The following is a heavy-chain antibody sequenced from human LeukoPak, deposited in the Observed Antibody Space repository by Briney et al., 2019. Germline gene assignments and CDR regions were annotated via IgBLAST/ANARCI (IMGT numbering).Heavy chain of an antibody. J-gene: IGHJ4*02. D-gene: IGHD3-22*01. Sequence: PSETLSLTCTVSGDSIGSHYWSWIRQPPGKGLEWIGYIFYVGSTNYNPSLKSRVTISVDTSKNQFSLKLSSVTAADTAVYYCARLSYYDSSIDYWGQGTLVTVSS. V-gene: IGHV4-59*08. CDR1: GDSIGSHY. CDR3: ARLSYYDSSIDY. CDR2: IFYVGST.